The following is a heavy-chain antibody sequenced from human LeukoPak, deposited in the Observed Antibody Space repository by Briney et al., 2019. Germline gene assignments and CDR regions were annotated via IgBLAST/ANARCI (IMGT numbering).Heavy chain of an antibody. J-gene: IGHJ4*02. Sequence: ASVKVSCKASGYTFIGFYMHWVRQAPGQGLEWMGWINPNSGGTIYAQKLQGRVTMTTDTSTSTAYMELRSLRSDDTAVYYCARVVDHDYHDYYADHWGQGTLVTVSS. CDR1: GYTFIGFY. V-gene: IGHV1-2*02. CDR3: ARVVDHDYHDYYADH. CDR2: INPNSGGT. D-gene: IGHD4-17*01.